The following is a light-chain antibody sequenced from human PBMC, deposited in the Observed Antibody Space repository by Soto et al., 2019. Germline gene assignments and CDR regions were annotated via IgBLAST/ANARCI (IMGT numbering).Light chain of an antibody. CDR2: SAS. V-gene: IGKV1-39*01. Sequence: DIQMTQSPSSLSASVGDRVAITCRASQFITNCLNWYQQKPGKAPKLLIYSASSLQSGVPSRFSGSGSGTDFTLTISSLQPEDFATYYCQQSHSTPWTFGQGTKVDI. CDR1: QFITNC. J-gene: IGKJ1*01. CDR3: QQSHSTPWT.